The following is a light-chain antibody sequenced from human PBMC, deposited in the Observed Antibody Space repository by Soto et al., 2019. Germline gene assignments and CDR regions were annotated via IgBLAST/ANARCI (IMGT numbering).Light chain of an antibody. CDR2: GAS. J-gene: IGKJ5*01. CDR1: QSVSSN. V-gene: IGKV3-15*01. Sequence: EIVMRQSPATLSVSPGERATLSCRASQSVSSNLAWYQQKPGQAPRLLIYGASTRATGIPARFSGSGSGAEFTLTISSPQSEDFAVYYCQQRRNWPLTFGGGTRLEIK. CDR3: QQRRNWPLT.